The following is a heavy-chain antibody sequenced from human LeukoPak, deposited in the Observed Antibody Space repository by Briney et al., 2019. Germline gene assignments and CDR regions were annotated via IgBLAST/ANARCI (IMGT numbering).Heavy chain of an antibody. D-gene: IGHD6-13*01. CDR1: GGSISSYY. J-gene: IGHJ2*01. Sequence: SETLSLTCTVSGGSISSYYWSWIRQPPGKGLEWIGYIYYSGSTNYNPSLKSRVTISVDTSKNQFSLKLSSVTAADTAVYYCARRESSSWYWYFDLWGRGTLVTVSS. V-gene: IGHV4-59*08. CDR3: ARRESSSWYWYFDL. CDR2: IYYSGST.